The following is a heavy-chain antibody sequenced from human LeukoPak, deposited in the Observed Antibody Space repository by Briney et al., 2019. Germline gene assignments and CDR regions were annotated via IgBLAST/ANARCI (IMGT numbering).Heavy chain of an antibody. CDR3: ARHSPRRVRGVINNWFDP. V-gene: IGHV4-4*07. Sequence: PSETLSLTCTVSGGSISGNYWSWIRQPAGKGLEWIGRIHTTGTTNYNPSLKSRVTMSLDTSNNQFSLKLSSVTAADTAVYYCARHSPRRVRGVINNWFDPWGQGTLVTVSS. D-gene: IGHD3-10*01. CDR2: IHTTGTT. J-gene: IGHJ5*02. CDR1: GGSISGNY.